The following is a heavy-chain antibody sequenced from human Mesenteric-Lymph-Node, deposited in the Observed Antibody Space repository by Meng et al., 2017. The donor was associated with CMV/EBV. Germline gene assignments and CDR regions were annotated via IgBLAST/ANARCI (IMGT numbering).Heavy chain of an antibody. CDR1: GFTFNTYG. D-gene: IGHD5-12*01. CDR2: MWYDGSNK. Sequence: GGSLRLSCAASGFTFNTYGMHWVRQAPGKGLEWVAVMWYDGSNKYYADSVEGRFTISRDNSKNMLYLQMSSLRAEDTAVYYCVGDAHNILGRLRLRWYFDLWGRGTLVTVSS. V-gene: IGHV3-33*01. CDR3: VGDAHNILGRLRLRWYFDL. J-gene: IGHJ2*01.